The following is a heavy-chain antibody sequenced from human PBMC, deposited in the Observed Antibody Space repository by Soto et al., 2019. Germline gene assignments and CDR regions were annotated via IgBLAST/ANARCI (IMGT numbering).Heavy chain of an antibody. D-gene: IGHD3-10*01. V-gene: IGHV1-3*01. Sequence: QVQLEQSGAEVKKPGASVKVSCQTSGYTFTSYTLHWVRQAPGQGLEWLGWINAGNGREKYSQRFQDRVSLSTDRPTSTAFMEIRAPRSEHRAAFYGAGGGGGEGEASFDTWGQGTLVIVSS. J-gene: IGHJ4*02. CDR3: AGGGGGEGEASFDT. CDR2: INAGNGRE. CDR1: GYTFTSYT.